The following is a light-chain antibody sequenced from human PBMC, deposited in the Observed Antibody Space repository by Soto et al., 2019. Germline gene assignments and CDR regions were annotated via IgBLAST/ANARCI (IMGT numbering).Light chain of an antibody. V-gene: IGKV3-15*01. J-gene: IGKJ1*01. CDR3: QQYYKRSPKT. CDR1: QSVDIN. CDR2: GAS. Sequence: ETMLTLSPGTLSLSPGERATLSCEASQSVDINLVRYQQKPGQAPRLLIYGASTRATGIPARFSGSGSGTEFTLTIISLQSEDFAAYYCQQYYKRSPKTFGQGTKVDIK.